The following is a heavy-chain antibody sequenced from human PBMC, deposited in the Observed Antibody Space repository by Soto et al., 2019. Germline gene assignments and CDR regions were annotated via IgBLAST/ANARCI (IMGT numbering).Heavy chain of an antibody. CDR3: AIGGGYSVYDRRMVAGAFDI. V-gene: IGHV1-69*02. Sequence: QVQLVQSGAEVEKPGSSVKVSCKASGGTFSSYTISWVRQAPGQGREWMGRIIPILGLANYAQKFQRRVTITADKSTSTAYMGLSSLRSEDRAVYYCAIGGGYSVYDRRMVAGAFDIWRQGRMVTVCS. CDR1: GGTFSSYT. D-gene: IGHD5-12*01. J-gene: IGHJ3*02. CDR2: IIPILGLA.